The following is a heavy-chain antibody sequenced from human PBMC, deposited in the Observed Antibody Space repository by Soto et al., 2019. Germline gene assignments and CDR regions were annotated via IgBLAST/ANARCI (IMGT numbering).Heavy chain of an antibody. CDR3: AKDYFGTVADAFDM. D-gene: IGHD1-1*01. Sequence: ASETLSLTCAVSSGSISSSNWWSWVRQPPGKGLEWIGEIYHSGSTNYNPSLKSRVTISRDDSKNTLYLQMSSLRAEDTALYYCAKDYFGTVADAFDMWGQWTMVTVSS. V-gene: IGHV4-4*02. CDR1: SGSISSSNW. CDR2: IYHSGST. J-gene: IGHJ3*02.